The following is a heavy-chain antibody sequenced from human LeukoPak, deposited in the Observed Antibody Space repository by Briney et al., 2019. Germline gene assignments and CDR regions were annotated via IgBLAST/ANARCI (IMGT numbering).Heavy chain of an antibody. Sequence: SQTLSLTCTVSGGSISSGSYFWNWIRQPAGKGLEWIGHIYTSGSTTYNSSLKSRVIISVDTSKNQFSLKLSSVTAADTAVYYCARVGYDSSGYNSNFDYWGQGTLVTVSS. D-gene: IGHD3-22*01. J-gene: IGHJ4*02. CDR3: ARVGYDSSGYNSNFDY. CDR2: IYTSGST. CDR1: GGSISSGSYF. V-gene: IGHV4-61*09.